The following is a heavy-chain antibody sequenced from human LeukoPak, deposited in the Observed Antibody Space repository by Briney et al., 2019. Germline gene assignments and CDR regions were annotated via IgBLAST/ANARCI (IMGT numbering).Heavy chain of an antibody. CDR3: ARDYPADY. V-gene: IGHV3-30-3*01. CDR2: ISSDGSDK. CDR1: GFTFSSYP. J-gene: IGHJ4*02. Sequence: GGSLRLSCAASGFTFSSYPMLWVRQAPGKGLEWVALISSDGSDKKYADSVKGRFTISRDNSKNTLYLQMHSLGVEDTAVYYCARDYPADYWGQGTLVTVSS.